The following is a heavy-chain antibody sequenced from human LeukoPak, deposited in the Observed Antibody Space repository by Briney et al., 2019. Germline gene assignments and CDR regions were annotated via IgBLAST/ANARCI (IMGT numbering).Heavy chain of an antibody. CDR1: GFTFTSSA. CDR3: ARNGATTPTPFDY. CDR2: IVVGSGNT. J-gene: IGHJ4*02. Sequence: SVKVSCKASGFTFTSSAVQWVRQARGQRLEWIGWIVVGSGNTNYAQKFQGRVAITADKSTSTAYMELSSLRSEDTAVYYCARNGATTPTPFDYWGQGTLVTVSS. V-gene: IGHV1-58*01. D-gene: IGHD1-26*01.